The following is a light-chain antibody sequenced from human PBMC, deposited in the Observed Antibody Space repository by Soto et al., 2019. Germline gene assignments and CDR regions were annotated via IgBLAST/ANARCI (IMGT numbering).Light chain of an antibody. V-gene: IGKV1-39*01. CDR1: QSINTF. J-gene: IGKJ1*01. CDR2: DAS. CDR3: QQSYYIPWT. Sequence: QMTQSPACLSASVGAPVTITCRGSQSINTFLSWYRHKPGKAPELLIYDASTLQIGVPSRFSGSGYGTEFTLTISSLQSEDFATYYCQQSYYIPWTFGQGTKVDIK.